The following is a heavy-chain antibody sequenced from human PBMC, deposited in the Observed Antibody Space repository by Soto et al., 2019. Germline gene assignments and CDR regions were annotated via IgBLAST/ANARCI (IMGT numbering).Heavy chain of an antibody. J-gene: IGHJ4*02. D-gene: IGHD6-19*01. CDR2: IYYRGSP. CDR3: PGRFVGDVLSVAGTVDS. Sequence: QVPLQESGPGLVKPSETLPLIFTGSGGPISSYNWNWSRQHPGKGLKWIGNIYYRGSPNYNPSPKIRITISVDTSKNQFSLKLSSVTAADTAVYYGPGRFVGDVLSVAGTVDSWGPGTLVTVSS. V-gene: IGHV4-59*01. CDR1: GGPISSYN.